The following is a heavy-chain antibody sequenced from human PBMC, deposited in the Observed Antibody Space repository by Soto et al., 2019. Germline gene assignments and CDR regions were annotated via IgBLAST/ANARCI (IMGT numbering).Heavy chain of an antibody. J-gene: IGHJ6*02. CDR1: GYSFTSYW. CDR3: ARHGGKQLSYYYGMDV. CDR2: IYPGDSDT. D-gene: IGHD6-13*01. V-gene: IGHV5-51*01. Sequence: PGESLKISCKGSGYSFTSYWIGWVRQMPGKGLEWMGIIYPGDSDTRYSPSFQGQVTNSADKSISTAYLQWSSLKASDTAMYYCARHGGKQLSYYYGMDVWGQGTTVTVSS.